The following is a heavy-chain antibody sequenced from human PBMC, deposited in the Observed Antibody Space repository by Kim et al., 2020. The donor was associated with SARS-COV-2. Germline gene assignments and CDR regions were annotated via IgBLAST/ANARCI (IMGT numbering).Heavy chain of an antibody. D-gene: IGHD2-8*01. CDR2: T. V-gene: IGHV3-53*01. Sequence: TYYADSVKGRFTISRDNHKNTLYLQMNSLRAEDTAVYYCARAWSRDYFDYWGQGTLVTVSS. J-gene: IGHJ4*02. CDR3: ARAWSRDYFDY.